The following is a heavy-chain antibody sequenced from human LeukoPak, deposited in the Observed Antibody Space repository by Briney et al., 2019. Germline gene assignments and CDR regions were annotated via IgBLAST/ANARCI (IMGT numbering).Heavy chain of an antibody. Sequence: ASVKVSCKASGYTFTGYYMHWVRRAPGQGLEWMGRINPNSGGTNYAQKFQGRVTRTRDTSISTAYMELSRLRSDDTAVYYCATTGIFGVAKGYFDYWGQGTLVTVSS. CDR2: INPNSGGT. D-gene: IGHD3-3*01. CDR3: ATTGIFGVAKGYFDY. V-gene: IGHV1-2*06. CDR1: GYTFTGYY. J-gene: IGHJ4*02.